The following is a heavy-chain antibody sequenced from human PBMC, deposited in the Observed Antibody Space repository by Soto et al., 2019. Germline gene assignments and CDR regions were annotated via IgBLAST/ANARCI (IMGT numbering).Heavy chain of an antibody. V-gene: IGHV4-4*07. CDR1: GDSISSYY. CDR3: ARALSSPAGLYFHX. J-gene: IGHJ4*02. D-gene: IGHD2-2*01. Sequence: LSLPCTVSGDSISSYYWSWIRQPAGKGMELIVLIHTTENTNYNPSLKSRVTMSIDTSKNQFSLKLSSMTAAETAVYYCARALSSPAGLYFHXWGQGTRLTVSX. CDR2: IHTTENT.